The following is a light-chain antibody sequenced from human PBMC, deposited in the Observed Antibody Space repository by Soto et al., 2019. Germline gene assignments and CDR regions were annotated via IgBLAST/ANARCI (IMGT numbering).Light chain of an antibody. J-gene: IGLJ2*01. CDR3: SSFTNNNTPHVV. Sequence: QAVLTQPASVSGSPGQSITISCTGTDSDVGGYNYVSWYQQHPGKAPKLMIYGVYNRPSGVSNRFSGSKSGNTASLTISGLQAEDEADYYCSSFTNNNTPHVVFGGGTKVTVL. V-gene: IGLV2-14*01. CDR1: DSDVGGYNY. CDR2: GVY.